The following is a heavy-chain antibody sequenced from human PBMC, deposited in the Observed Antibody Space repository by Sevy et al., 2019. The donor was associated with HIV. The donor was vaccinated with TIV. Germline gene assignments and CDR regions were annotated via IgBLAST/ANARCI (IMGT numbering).Heavy chain of an antibody. CDR3: TRDPTEGIAVAGNWYDP. J-gene: IGHJ5*02. D-gene: IGHD6-19*01. V-gene: IGHV3-49*03. Sequence: GGSLILSCKASGFTFGDYAMSWFRQAPGKGLEWVGFIRNKAYDGTTEYAASVKGRFTISRDDSKSIAYLQMNSLKTEDTAVYYCTRDPTEGIAVAGNWYDPWGQGTLVTVSS. CDR2: IRNKAYDGTT. CDR1: GFTFGDYA.